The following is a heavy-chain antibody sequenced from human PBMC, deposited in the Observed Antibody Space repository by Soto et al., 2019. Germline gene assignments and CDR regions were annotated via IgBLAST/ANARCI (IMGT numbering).Heavy chain of an antibody. CDR3: TRSLGFCSSPSCYIHWFDP. CDR2: ISGNSNYI. Sequence: GGSLRLSCAASGFTFSSYSMNWVRQAPGKGLEWVSTISGNSNYIYYADSVKGRFTISRDNAKNSLFLQMNSLRAEDTAVYYCTRSLGFCSSPSCYIHWFDPWGEGTLVTVSS. D-gene: IGHD2-2*02. J-gene: IGHJ5*02. V-gene: IGHV3-21*01. CDR1: GFTFSSYS.